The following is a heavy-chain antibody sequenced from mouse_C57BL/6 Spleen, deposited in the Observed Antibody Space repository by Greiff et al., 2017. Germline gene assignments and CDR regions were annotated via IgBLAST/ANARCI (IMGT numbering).Heavy chain of an antibody. V-gene: IGHV2-2*01. Sequence: VKLMASGPGLVQPSQRLSITCTVSGFSFTSSGVNWVRQSPGKGLEWLGVIWSGGSQAYNAAFISSLSISKDNSKSQVFFKMNGLQADDTAIYYGARSTTFYVDYWGQGTTLTVSS. CDR3: ARSTTFYVDY. D-gene: IGHD1-1*01. CDR2: IWSGGSQ. CDR1: GFSFTSSG. J-gene: IGHJ2*01.